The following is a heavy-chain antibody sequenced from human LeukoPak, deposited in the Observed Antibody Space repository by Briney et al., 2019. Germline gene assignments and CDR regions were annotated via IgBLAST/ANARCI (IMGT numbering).Heavy chain of an antibody. Sequence: SQTLSLTCSVSGDSINSGGYYWTWIRQRPGKGLEWIGYVYYSGDTYSNPSLKSRVTISVDTAKNQFSLKLSSVTAADTAVYYCARSNIDVYYYDSRAEKDVFDMWDQGTMVTVSS. CDR3: ARSNIDVYYYDSRAEKDVFDM. V-gene: IGHV4-31*03. CDR1: GDSINSGGYY. CDR2: VYYSGDT. J-gene: IGHJ3*02. D-gene: IGHD3-22*01.